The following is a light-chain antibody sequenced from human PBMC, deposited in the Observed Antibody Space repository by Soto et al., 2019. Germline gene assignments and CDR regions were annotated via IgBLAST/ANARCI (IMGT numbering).Light chain of an antibody. V-gene: IGKV4-1*01. CDR1: QNIFYSSNNKNY. CDR3: QQYYSSPTWT. Sequence: DIVMTQSPDSLAVSLGERATINCKSSQNIFYSSNNKNYLAWYQQKPGRPPKLLIYWASTRESGVPDRFSGSGSGTDFTLTISSLQAEDVAIYYCQQYYSSPTWTFGQGTKVEIK. CDR2: WAS. J-gene: IGKJ1*01.